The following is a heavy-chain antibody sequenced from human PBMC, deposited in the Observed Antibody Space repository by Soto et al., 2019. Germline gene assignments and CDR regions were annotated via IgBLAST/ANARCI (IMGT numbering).Heavy chain of an antibody. V-gene: IGHV4-4*02. J-gene: IGHJ4*02. CDR1: GGSISTDNW. Sequence: SETLSLTCAVSGGSISTDNWWTWVRQPPGKGLEWVGEIYHSGSTNYNPSLESRVTISLDKSKNQFSLRLSSVTAANTAVYYCATRMGPPLWGQGTLVTVSS. CDR3: ATRMGPPL. CDR2: IYHSGST.